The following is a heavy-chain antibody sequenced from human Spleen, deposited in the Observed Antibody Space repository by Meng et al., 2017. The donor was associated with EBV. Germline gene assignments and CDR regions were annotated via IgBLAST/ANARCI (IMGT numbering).Heavy chain of an antibody. CDR1: GGSISSSTYY. V-gene: IGHV4-39*07. J-gene: IGHJ5*02. CDR3: AREPNGNNSPFNWFDP. CDR2: IYYSGNT. Sequence: QLQLQESGPGLVKPSETLSLTCTVSGGSISSSTYYWGWIRQPPGKGLEWIGSIYYSGNTYYKPSLKSRVTISVDMSKNQFSLRLSSVTAADTAVYYCAREPNGNNSPFNWFDPWGQGTLVTVSS. D-gene: IGHD4-23*01.